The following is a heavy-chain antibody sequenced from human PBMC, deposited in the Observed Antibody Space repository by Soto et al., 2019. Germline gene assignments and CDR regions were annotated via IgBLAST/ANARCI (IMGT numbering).Heavy chain of an antibody. Sequence: QVQLVQSGAEVQKPGASVKLSCKASGYTFTTYSMHWVRQAPGQSLEWLGWINTGNGDTRYPQKFQGRVTVTRDTSASTVYTELSSLNSEDTAVYYCARDRVGNDYWGQGTQVTVSS. CDR3: ARDRVGNDY. CDR1: GYTFTTYS. CDR2: INTGNGDT. J-gene: IGHJ4*02. V-gene: IGHV1-3*04.